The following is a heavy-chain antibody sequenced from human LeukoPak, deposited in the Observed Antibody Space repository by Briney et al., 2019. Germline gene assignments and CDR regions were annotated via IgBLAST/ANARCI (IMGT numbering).Heavy chain of an antibody. J-gene: IGHJ4*02. CDR1: GFTFSSYA. CDR3: AKFAVGSGWTRPFDY. CDR2: IGGSGGST. D-gene: IGHD6-19*01. Sequence: GGSLRLSCAASGFTFSSYAMSWVRQAPGKGPEWVSAIGGSGGSTYYADSVKGRFTISRDNSQSTLYLQVNSLRAEDTAVYYCAKFAVGSGWTRPFDYWGQGTLVTVSS. V-gene: IGHV3-23*01.